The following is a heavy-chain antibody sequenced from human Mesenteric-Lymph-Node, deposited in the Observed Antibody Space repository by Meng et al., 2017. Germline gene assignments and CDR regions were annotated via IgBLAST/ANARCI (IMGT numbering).Heavy chain of an antibody. J-gene: IGHJ4*02. V-gene: IGHV1-8*03. CDR2: MNPNSGNT. D-gene: IGHD5-18*01. CDR3: ARGLRMTGYSPTAADY. Sequence: ASVKVSCKASGYTFTSYDINWVRQATGQGLEWMGWMNPNSGNTGYAQKFQGRVTITRNTSISTAYMELSSLRSEDTAVYYCARGLRMTGYSPTAADYWGQGTLVTVSS. CDR1: GYTFTSYD.